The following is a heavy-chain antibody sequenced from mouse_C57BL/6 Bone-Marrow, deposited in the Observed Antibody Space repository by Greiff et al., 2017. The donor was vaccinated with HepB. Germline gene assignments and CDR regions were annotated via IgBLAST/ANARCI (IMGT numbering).Heavy chain of an antibody. CDR1: GYTFTSYW. V-gene: IGHV1-7*01. CDR2: INPSSGYT. Sequence: VQLQQSGAELAKPGASVKLSCKASGYTFTSYWMHWVKQRPGQGLEWIGYINPSSGYTKYNQKFKDEATLTADKSSSTAYMQLSSLTYEDSAVYYCARWAAAMDYWGQGTSVTVSS. J-gene: IGHJ4*01. CDR3: ARWAAAMDY.